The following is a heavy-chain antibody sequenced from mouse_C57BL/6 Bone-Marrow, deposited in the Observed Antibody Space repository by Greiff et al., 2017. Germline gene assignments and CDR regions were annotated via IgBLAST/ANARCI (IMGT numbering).Heavy chain of an antibody. V-gene: IGHV14-4*01. CDR3: TTSGLMTTVVAFLYWYFDV. CDR2: IDPENGDT. Sequence: EVKVEESGAELVRPGASVKLSCTASGFNIKDAYMHWVKQRPEQGLEWIGWIDPENGDTEYASTFQGKATITADPSSNTAYRQLSSLASEDTAVYYWTTSGLMTTVVAFLYWYFDVWGTGTTVTVSS. D-gene: IGHD1-1*01. CDR1: GFNIKDAY. J-gene: IGHJ1*03.